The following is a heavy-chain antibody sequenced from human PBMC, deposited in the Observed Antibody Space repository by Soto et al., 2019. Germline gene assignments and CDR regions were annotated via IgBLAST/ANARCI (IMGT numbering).Heavy chain of an antibody. J-gene: IGHJ5*02. CDR3: ARDRGDINWFDP. CDR1: GGSISSGDYY. D-gene: IGHD3-9*01. Sequence: SETLSLTCTVSGGSISSGDYYWSWIRQPPGKGLEWIGYIYYSGSTYYNPSPKSRVTISVDTSKNQFSLKLSSVTAADTAVYYCARDRGDINWFDPWGQGTLVTVSS. CDR2: IYYSGST. V-gene: IGHV4-30-4*01.